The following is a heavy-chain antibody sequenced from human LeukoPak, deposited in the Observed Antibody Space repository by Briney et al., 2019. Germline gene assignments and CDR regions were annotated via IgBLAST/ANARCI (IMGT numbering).Heavy chain of an antibody. CDR1: GFSFKEYA. J-gene: IGHJ6*02. CDR2: VLYDGINR. D-gene: IGHD1-26*01. Sequence: PGGSLRLSCAASGFSFKEYAMYWVRQAPGKGLEWVAIVLYDGINRFYADSVKGRFTISRDNSQNTVSLQMDSLRGEDTAVYYCVRPLLVEGFDYYCGMDVWGQGTTVIVSS. CDR3: VRPLLVEGFDYYCGMDV. V-gene: IGHV3-30*03.